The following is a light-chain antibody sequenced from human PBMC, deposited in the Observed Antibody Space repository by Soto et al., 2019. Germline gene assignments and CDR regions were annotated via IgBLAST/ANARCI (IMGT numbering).Light chain of an antibody. J-gene: IGKJ1*01. CDR1: QSVSSSY. CDR2: GAS. CDR3: QQYGSSPRET. V-gene: IGKV3-20*01. Sequence: EIVLTQSPGTLSLSPGERATLSCRASQSVSSSYLAWYQQKPGQAPRLLIYGASSRATGIPNRFSGSGSGTDFTLTISRLETEDFAVYYCQQYGSSPRETFGQGTKVEIK.